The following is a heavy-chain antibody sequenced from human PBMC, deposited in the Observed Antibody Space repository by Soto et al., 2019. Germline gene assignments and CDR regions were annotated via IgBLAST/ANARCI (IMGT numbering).Heavy chain of an antibody. CDR3: ARAAAARGPRYWYFDL. V-gene: IGHV4-31*03. Sequence: QVQLQESGPGLVKPSQTLSLTCTVSGGSISSGAYYWSWIRQHPGKGLEWIGYIHYSGNIYYNPSLKSRVTISVDTSKNQFSLRLSSVTAADTAVYYCARAAAARGPRYWYFDLWGRGTLVTVSS. D-gene: IGHD6-13*01. CDR1: GGSISSGAYY. J-gene: IGHJ2*01. CDR2: IHYSGNI.